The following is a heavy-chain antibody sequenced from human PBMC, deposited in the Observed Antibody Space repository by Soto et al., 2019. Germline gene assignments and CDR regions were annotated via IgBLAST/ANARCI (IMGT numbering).Heavy chain of an antibody. CDR2: IVVGSGNT. CDR3: AAAWYYYGSGSTHAFDI. Sequence: VKVSCKASGFTFTSSAVQWVRQARGQRLEWIGWIVVGSGNTNYAQKFQERVTITRDMSTSTAYMELSSLRSEDTAVYYCAAAWYYYGSGSTHAFDIWGQGTMVTVSS. CDR1: GFTFTSSA. J-gene: IGHJ3*02. D-gene: IGHD3-10*01. V-gene: IGHV1-58*01.